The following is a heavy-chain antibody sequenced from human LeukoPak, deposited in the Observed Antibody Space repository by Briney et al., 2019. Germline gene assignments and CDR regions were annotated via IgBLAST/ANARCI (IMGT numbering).Heavy chain of an antibody. CDR1: GYTFASYG. CDR2: ISAYNGNT. V-gene: IGHV1-18*04. CDR3: ARAVVPAASSWFDP. D-gene: IGHD2-2*01. J-gene: IGHJ5*02. Sequence: ASVKVSCKASGYTFASYGISWVRQAPGQGLEWMGWISAYNGNTNHAQKLQGRVTMTTDTSTSTAYMELRSLRSDDTAVYYCARAVVPAASSWFDPWGQGTLVTVSS.